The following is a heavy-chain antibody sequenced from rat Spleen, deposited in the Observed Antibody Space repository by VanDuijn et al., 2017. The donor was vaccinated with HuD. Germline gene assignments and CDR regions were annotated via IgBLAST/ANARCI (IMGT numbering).Heavy chain of an antibody. CDR2: ISSGGST. CDR3: ARGGF. V-gene: IGHV2-6*01. D-gene: IGHD4-4*01. CDR1: GFSLTSYT. J-gene: IGHJ2*01. Sequence: QVQLKESGPGLVQPSQTLSLTCTVSGFSLTSYTVRWVRQPPGKGLEWIAAISSGGSTYYNSALKSRLSISRDTSKSQVFLKMNSLQTEDTAMYFCARGGFWGQGVMVTVSS.